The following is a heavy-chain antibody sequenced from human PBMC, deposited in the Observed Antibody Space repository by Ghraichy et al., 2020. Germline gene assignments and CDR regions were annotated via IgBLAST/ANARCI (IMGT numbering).Heavy chain of an antibody. J-gene: IGHJ3*02. CDR1: GYTFTSYD. D-gene: IGHD1-26*01. CDR2: MNPNSGNT. V-gene: IGHV1-8*01. CDR3: ASGIVGAPHDAFDI. Sequence: ASVKVSCKASGYTFTSYDINWVRQATGQGLEWMGWMNPNSGNTGYAQKFQGRVTMTRNTSISTAYMELSSLRSEDTAVYYCASGIVGAPHDAFDIWGQGTMLTDSS.